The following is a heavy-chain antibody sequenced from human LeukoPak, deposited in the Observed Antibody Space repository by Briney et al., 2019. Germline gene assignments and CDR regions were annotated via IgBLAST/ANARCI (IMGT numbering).Heavy chain of an antibody. CDR3: ARVTWYWGSGNYCFDC. CDR2: ITTSGSTT. J-gene: IGHJ4*02. V-gene: IGHV3-48*04. D-gene: IGHD3-10*01. Sequence: GGSLRLSCAASGFTFSSYNMNWVRQAPGKWLEWVSFITTSGSTTYYVHTVKGRFTIYRDNAKNALYLQMNSLRAEDTAGYYCARVTWYWGSGNYCFDCRGQ. CDR1: GFTFSSYN.